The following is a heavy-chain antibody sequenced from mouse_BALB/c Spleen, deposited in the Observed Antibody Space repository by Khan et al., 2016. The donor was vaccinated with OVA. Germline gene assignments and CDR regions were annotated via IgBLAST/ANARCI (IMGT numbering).Heavy chain of an antibody. Sequence: VQLQQSGAELARPGASVKMSCKASGYTFTSYTIHWIKLRPGQGLEWIGFINPSNGYTNYNQKFKDKATLTADKSSTTVYMQLSSLTSDDSAVYNCVREGGKDRNDGWFAYWGQGTLVTVSA. CDR3: VREGGKDRNDGWFAY. CDR1: GYTFTSYT. D-gene: IGHD2-14*01. CDR2: INPSNGYT. V-gene: IGHV1-4*01. J-gene: IGHJ3*01.